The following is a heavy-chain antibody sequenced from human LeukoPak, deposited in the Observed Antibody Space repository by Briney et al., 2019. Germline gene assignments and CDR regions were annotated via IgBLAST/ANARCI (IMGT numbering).Heavy chain of an antibody. V-gene: IGHV1-69*05. Sequence: ASVKVSCKTSGGTFSSYVISWVRQAPGQGLEWMGVIIPIFGSAKYAQKFQGRLTITTDESTSTAYVELSSLRSEDTAVYYCAKAGQHYHDSYVYDSWGQGTLVTVSS. J-gene: IGHJ4*02. D-gene: IGHD3-22*01. CDR3: AKAGQHYHDSYVYDS. CDR1: GGTFSSYV. CDR2: IIPIFGSA.